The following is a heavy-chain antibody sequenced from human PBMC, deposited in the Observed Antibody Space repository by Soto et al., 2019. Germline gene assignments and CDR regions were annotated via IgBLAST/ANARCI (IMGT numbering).Heavy chain of an antibody. CDR2: IYYSGST. V-gene: IGHV4-39*01. D-gene: IGHD3-9*01. J-gene: IGHJ5*02. CDR3: ARHLDFGFDGRNWFDP. CDR1: GGSISSSSYY. Sequence: SETLSLTCTVSGGSISSSSYYWGWIRQPPGKGLEWIGSIYYSGSTYYNPSLKSRVTISVDTSKNQFSLKLSSVTAADTAVYYCARHLDFGFDGRNWFDPWGQGTLITVSS.